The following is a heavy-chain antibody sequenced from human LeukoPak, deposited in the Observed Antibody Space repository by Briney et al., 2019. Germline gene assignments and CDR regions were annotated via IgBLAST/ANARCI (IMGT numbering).Heavy chain of an antibody. CDR2: INPNSGGT. Sequence: ASVKVSCKASGYTFTGYYMHWVRQAPGQGLEWMGWINPNSGGTNYAQKFQGRVTMTRGTSISTAYMELSRLRSDDTAVYYCARVTTVTTSIRMYFWDFDYWGQGTLVTVSS. CDR1: GYTFTGYY. D-gene: IGHD4-17*01. V-gene: IGHV1-2*02. J-gene: IGHJ4*02. CDR3: ARVTTVTTSIRMYFWDFDY.